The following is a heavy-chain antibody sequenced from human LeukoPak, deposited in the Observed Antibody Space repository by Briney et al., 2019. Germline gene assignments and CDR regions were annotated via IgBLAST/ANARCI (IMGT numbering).Heavy chain of an antibody. CDR3: ARGNPAVAGIDY. CDR1: GGSFSGYY. Sequence: SETLSLTCAVYGGSFSGYYWSWIRQPPGKGLEWIGEINHSGSTNYNPSLKSRVTISVDTSKNQFSLKLSSVTAADTAVYYCARGNPAVAGIDYWGQGTLVTVSS. CDR2: INHSGST. J-gene: IGHJ4*02. D-gene: IGHD6-19*01. V-gene: IGHV4-34*01.